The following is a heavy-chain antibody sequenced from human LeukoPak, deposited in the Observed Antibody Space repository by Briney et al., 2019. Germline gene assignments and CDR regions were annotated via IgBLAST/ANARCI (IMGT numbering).Heavy chain of an antibody. D-gene: IGHD3-22*01. CDR1: GGTFSSYA. Sequence: ASVKVSCKASGGTFSSYAISWVRQAPGQGLELMGGIIPIFGTANYAQKFQGRVTITADESTSTAYMELRSLKAEETAVYYCASYYYDSSENWFDPWGQGTLVTVYS. V-gene: IGHV1-69*01. CDR2: IIPIFGTA. J-gene: IGHJ5*02. CDR3: ASYYYDSSENWFDP.